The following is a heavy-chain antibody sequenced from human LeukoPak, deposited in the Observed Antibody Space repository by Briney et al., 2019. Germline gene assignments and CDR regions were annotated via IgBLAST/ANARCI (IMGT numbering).Heavy chain of an antibody. D-gene: IGHD4-17*01. V-gene: IGHV4-34*01. CDR2: INHSGST. CDR3: ARGLFGGWMTTVTTGFDY. CDR1: GGSFSGYY. Sequence: PSETLSLTCAVYGGSFSGYYWSWIRQPQGKGLEWIGEINHSGSTNYNPSLKSRVTISVDTSKNQFSLKLSSVTAADTAVYYCARGLFGGWMTTVTTGFDYWGQGTLVTVSS. J-gene: IGHJ4*02.